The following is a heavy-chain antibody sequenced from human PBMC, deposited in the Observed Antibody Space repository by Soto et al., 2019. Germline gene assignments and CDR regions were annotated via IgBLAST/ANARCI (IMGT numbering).Heavy chain of an antibody. CDR1: GFTFSSYA. J-gene: IGHJ4*02. Sequence: QVQLVASGGGVVQPGRSLRLSCAASGFTFSSYAMHWVRQAPGKGLEWVAVISYDGSNKYYADSVKGRFTISRDNSKNTLYLQMNSLRAEDTAVYYCAIEPGTNYDISPFDYWGQGTLVTVSS. V-gene: IGHV3-30-3*01. CDR3: AIEPGTNYDISPFDY. CDR2: ISYDGSNK. D-gene: IGHD3-9*01.